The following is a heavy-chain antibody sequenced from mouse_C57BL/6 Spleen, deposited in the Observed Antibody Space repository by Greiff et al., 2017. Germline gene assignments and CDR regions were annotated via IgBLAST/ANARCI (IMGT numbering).Heavy chain of an antibody. CDR1: GFTFSSYA. V-gene: IGHV5-9-1*02. D-gene: IGHD2-4*01. CDR2: ISSGGDYI. J-gene: IGHJ3*01. CDR3: TRAGVYYDYDWFAD. Sequence: EVHLVESGEGLVKPGGSLKLSCAASGFTFSSYAMSWVRQTPEKRLEWVAYISSGGDYIYYADTVKGRFPISRDNARNTLYLQMSSLKSEDTAMYYWTRAGVYYDYDWFADWGQGTLVTVSA.